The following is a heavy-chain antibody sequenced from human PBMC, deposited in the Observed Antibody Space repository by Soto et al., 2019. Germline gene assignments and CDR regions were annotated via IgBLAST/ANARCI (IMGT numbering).Heavy chain of an antibody. CDR1: GDSISSGGYS. D-gene: IGHD6-13*01. CDR2: IYHSGST. Sequence: SETLSLTCAVSGDSISSGGYSWSWIRQPPGKGLEWIGYIYHSGSTYYNPSLKSRDTISVDRFKNQFSLKLSSVTAADTAVYYCARARDSSGWYDGFDFDYWGQGTLVTVSS. CDR3: ARARDSSGWYDGFDFDY. J-gene: IGHJ4*02. V-gene: IGHV4-30-2*01.